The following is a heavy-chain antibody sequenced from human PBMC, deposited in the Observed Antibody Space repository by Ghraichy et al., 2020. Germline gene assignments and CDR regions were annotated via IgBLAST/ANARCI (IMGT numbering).Heavy chain of an antibody. J-gene: IGHJ4*02. V-gene: IGHV2-5*01. Sequence: SGPTLVKPTQTLTLTCTFSGFSLSTSGVGVGWIRQPPGKALEWLALIYWNDDKRYSPSLKSRLTITKDTSKNQVVLTMTNMDPVDTATYYCAIYSGYDYGRGRRLYYFDYWGQGTLVTVSS. CDR1: GFSLSTSGVG. D-gene: IGHD5-12*01. CDR2: IYWNDDK. CDR3: AIYSGYDYGRGRRLYYFDY.